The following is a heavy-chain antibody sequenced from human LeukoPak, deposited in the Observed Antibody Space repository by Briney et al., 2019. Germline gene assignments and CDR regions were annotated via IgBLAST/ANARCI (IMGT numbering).Heavy chain of an antibody. Sequence: GGPLRLSCAASGFTFSSYAMSWVRQAPGKGLEWVSAISGSSGYTYYADSVKGRFTISRDNSKNTLYLQMNSLRAEDTAVYYCAKRGTIAAAGYYFDYWGQGTLVTVSS. V-gene: IGHV3-23*01. CDR1: GFTFSSYA. CDR2: ISGSSGYT. J-gene: IGHJ4*02. CDR3: AKRGTIAAAGYYFDY. D-gene: IGHD6-13*01.